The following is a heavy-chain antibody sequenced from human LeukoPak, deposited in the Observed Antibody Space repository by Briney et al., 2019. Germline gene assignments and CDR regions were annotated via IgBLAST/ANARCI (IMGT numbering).Heavy chain of an antibody. Sequence: GGSLRLSCAASGFTFSSYSMNWVRQAPGKGLEWVSSISSSSSYIYYADSVKGRFTISRDNAKNSLYLQMNSLRAEDTAVYYCARGYSSGWYRKGLWFDYWGQGTLVTVSS. D-gene: IGHD6-19*01. CDR2: ISSSSSYI. V-gene: IGHV3-21*04. CDR3: ARGYSSGWYRKGLWFDY. J-gene: IGHJ4*02. CDR1: GFTFSSYS.